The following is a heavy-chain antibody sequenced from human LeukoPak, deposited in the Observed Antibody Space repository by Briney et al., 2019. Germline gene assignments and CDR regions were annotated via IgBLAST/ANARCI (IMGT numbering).Heavy chain of an antibody. CDR2: ISSSSSYI. CDR3: ARDPEYYYDSSGQFDY. Sequence: GGSLRLSCAASGFTFSSYSMNWVRQAPGKGLEWVSSISSSSSYIYYADSVKGRFTISRDNAKNSLYLQMNSLRAEDTAVYYCARDPEYYYDSSGQFDYWGQGTLVTVSS. CDR1: GFTFSSYS. D-gene: IGHD3-22*01. V-gene: IGHV3-21*01. J-gene: IGHJ4*02.